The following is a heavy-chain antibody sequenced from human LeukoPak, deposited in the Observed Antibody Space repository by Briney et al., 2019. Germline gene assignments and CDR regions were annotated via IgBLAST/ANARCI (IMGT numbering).Heavy chain of an antibody. CDR2: IIPIFGTA. CDR3: ARDGAWELLRTSAFDI. J-gene: IGHJ3*02. Sequence: SVKVSCKASGGTFSSYAISWVRQAPGQGLEWMGGIIPIFGTANYAQKFQGRVTITADESTSTAYMELSSLRSEDTAVYYCARDGAWELLRTSAFDIWGQGTMVTVSS. D-gene: IGHD1-26*01. V-gene: IGHV1-69*01. CDR1: GGTFSSYA.